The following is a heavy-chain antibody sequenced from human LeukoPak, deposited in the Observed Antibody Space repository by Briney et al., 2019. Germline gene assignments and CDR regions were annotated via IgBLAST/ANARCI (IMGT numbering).Heavy chain of an antibody. V-gene: IGHV1-69*02. CDR1: GGTFSSYT. J-gene: IGHJ6*02. CDR2: IIPILGMA. CDR3: ARLNYYGSGAPV. D-gene: IGHD3-10*01. Sequence: ASVKVSCEASGGTFSSYTISWVRQAPGQGLEWMGRIIPILGMANYAQKFQGRVTITADKSTSTAYMELSSLRSEDTAVYYCARLNYYGSGAPVWGQGTTVTVSS.